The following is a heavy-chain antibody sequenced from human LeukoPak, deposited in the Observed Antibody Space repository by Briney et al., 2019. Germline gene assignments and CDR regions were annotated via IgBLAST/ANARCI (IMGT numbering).Heavy chain of an antibody. CDR1: GYSFTSYW. Sequence: GESLKFSCKGSGYSFTSYWIGWVRQMPGKGLEWMGIIYPGDSDTRYSPSFQGQVTISADKSISTAYLQWSSLKASDTAMYYCASPSRYCSRTNCPFDYWGQGTLVTVSS. CDR3: ASPSRYCSRTNCPFDY. V-gene: IGHV5-51*01. J-gene: IGHJ4*02. CDR2: IYPGDSDT. D-gene: IGHD2-2*01.